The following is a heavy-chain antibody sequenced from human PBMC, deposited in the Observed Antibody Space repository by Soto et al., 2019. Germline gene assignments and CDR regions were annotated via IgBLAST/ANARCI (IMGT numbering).Heavy chain of an antibody. Sequence: EVQLVESGGGLVQPGGSLRLSCAASGFTFSNSWMSWVRQAPGKGLDWVANIKQDGSEKYYVDSVKGRFTISRDNAKISVYLQVNSLSAEDTGLYYCEKDNRTSCWGQGTLVIVSS. J-gene: IGHJ4*02. CDR1: GFTFSNSW. V-gene: IGHV3-7*04. CDR2: IKQDGSEK. CDR3: EKDNRTSC.